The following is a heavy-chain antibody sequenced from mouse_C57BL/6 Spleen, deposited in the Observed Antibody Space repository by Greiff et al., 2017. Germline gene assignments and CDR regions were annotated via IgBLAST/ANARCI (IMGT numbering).Heavy chain of an antibody. CDR1: GYTFTSYW. CDR2: IHPNSGST. V-gene: IGHV1-64*01. CDR3: ARWTYDGSMDY. D-gene: IGHD2-3*01. Sequence: QVQLQQPGAELVKPGASVKLSGKASGYTFTSYWMHWVKQRPGQGLEWIGMIHPNSGSTNYNEKFKSKATLTVDKSSSTAYMQLSSLTSEDSAVYYCARWTYDGSMDYWGQGTSVTVSS. J-gene: IGHJ4*01.